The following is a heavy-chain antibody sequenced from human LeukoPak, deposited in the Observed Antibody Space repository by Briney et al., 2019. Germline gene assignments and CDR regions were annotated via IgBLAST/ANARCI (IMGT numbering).Heavy chain of an antibody. V-gene: IGHV3-7*01. J-gene: IGHJ1*01. D-gene: IGHD3-10*01. CDR1: GFTSSSYW. CDR3: ARFASVLSQH. Sequence: GGSLRLSCAASGFTSSSYWMSWVRQAPGKGLEWVANIKQDGSEKYYVDSVKGRFTISRDNAKNSLYLQMNSLRAEDTAVYYCARFASVLSQHWGQGTLVTVSS. CDR2: IKQDGSEK.